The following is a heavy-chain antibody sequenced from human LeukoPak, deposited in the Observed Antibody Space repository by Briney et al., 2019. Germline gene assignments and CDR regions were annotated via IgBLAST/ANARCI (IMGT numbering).Heavy chain of an antibody. CDR2: INHSGST. V-gene: IGHV4-34*01. J-gene: IGHJ4*02. CDR1: GGSISSYY. Sequence: SETLSLTCTVSGGSISSYYWSWIRQPPGKGLEWIGEINHSGSTNYNPSLKSRVTISVDTSKNQFSLKLSSVTAADTAVYYCARDQLGELAYYFDYWGQGTLVTVSS. D-gene: IGHD1-7*01. CDR3: ARDQLGELAYYFDY.